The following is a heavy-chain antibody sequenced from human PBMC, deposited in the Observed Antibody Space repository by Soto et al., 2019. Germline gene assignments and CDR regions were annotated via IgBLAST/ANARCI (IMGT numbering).Heavy chain of an antibody. CDR3: ARGSLIATAIFDY. Sequence: EVQLVETGGGLIQPGGSLRLSCAASGFTVSRNYMSWVRQAPGKGLEWVSVIYSGGSTYYADSVKGRFTISRDNSKNTLYLQMNSVRAEDTAVYYCARGSLIATAIFDYWGQGTLVTVSS. V-gene: IGHV3-53*02. J-gene: IGHJ4*02. D-gene: IGHD2-21*02. CDR1: GFTVSRNY. CDR2: IYSGGST.